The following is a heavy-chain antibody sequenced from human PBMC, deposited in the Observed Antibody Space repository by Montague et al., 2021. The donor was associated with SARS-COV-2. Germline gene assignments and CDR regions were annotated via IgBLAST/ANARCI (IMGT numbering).Heavy chain of an antibody. V-gene: IGHV4-34*01. CDR3: ARRTDILTGYYDY. CDR2: INHSGST. Sequence: SETLSLTCAVYGGSFSGYYWSWIRQPPGKGLEWIGEINHSGSTNYNPSLKSRVTISVDTSKNQFSLKLSSVTAADTAVYYCARRTDILTGYYDYWGQGTLVTVSS. D-gene: IGHD3-9*01. CDR1: GGSFSGYY. J-gene: IGHJ4*02.